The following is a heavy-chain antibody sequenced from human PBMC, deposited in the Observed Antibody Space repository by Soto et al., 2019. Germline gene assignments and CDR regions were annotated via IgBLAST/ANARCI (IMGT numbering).Heavy chain of an antibody. Sequence: PSETLSLTCTVSGGSISSGDSYWSWIRQPPGKGLEWIGYIYYRASTYYNPSLKRLVTISVDTSKNQFSLKLSSVTAADTAVYYCARVPFDYGDYRYGIDVWGQGTTVTVSS. D-gene: IGHD4-17*01. CDR3: ARVPFDYGDYRYGIDV. CDR2: IYYRAST. V-gene: IGHV4-30-4*01. J-gene: IGHJ6*02. CDR1: GGSISSGDSY.